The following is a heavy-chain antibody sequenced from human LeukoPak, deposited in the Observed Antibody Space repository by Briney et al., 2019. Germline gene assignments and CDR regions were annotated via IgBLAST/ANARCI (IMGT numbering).Heavy chain of an antibody. V-gene: IGHV3-21*01. CDR2: ISSSSSYI. CDR1: GFTFSSYE. CDR3: AKSEGVTAAWYFDL. D-gene: IGHD2-21*02. Sequence: GGSLRLSCAASGFTFSSYEMNWVRQAPGKGLECVSSISSSSSYIYYADSVKDRFTISRDNAKNSLYLQMNSLRAEDTAVYYCAKSEGVTAAWYFDLWGRGTLVTVSS. J-gene: IGHJ2*01.